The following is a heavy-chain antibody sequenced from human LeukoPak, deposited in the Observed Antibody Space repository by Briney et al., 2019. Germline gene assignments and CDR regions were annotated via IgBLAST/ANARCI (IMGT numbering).Heavy chain of an antibody. CDR3: ARHTYSSGPYDY. J-gene: IGHJ4*02. CDR1: GDSISSYH. Sequence: SETLSLTCTVSGDSISSYHWSWIRQPPGKGLEWIGYIYYSGSTNYNPSLKSRVTISVDTSKNQFSLKLSSVTAADTAVYYCARHTYSSGPYDYWGQGSLVTVSS. CDR2: IYYSGST. V-gene: IGHV4-59*08. D-gene: IGHD6-19*01.